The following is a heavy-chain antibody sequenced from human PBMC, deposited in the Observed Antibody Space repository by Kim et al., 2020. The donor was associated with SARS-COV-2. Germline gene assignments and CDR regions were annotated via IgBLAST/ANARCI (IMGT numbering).Heavy chain of an antibody. CDR2: IYYSGST. V-gene: IGHV4-39*01. J-gene: IGHJ6*02. CDR3: ARHRVALQEAYYYYGMDV. CDR1: GGSISSSSYY. D-gene: IGHD2-15*01. Sequence: SETLSLTCTVSGGSISSSSYYWGWIRQPPGKGLEWIGSIYYSGSTYYNPSLKSRVTISVDTSKNQFSLKLSSVTAADTAVYYCARHRVALQEAYYYYGMDVWGQGTTVTVSS.